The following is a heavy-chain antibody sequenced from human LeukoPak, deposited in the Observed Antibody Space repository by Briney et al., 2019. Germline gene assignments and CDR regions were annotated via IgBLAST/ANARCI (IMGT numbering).Heavy chain of an antibody. CDR1: GFTVSSNY. D-gene: IGHD5-12*01. CDR2: IYSGGST. CDR3: ARADSGYGFDP. J-gene: IGHJ5*02. Sequence: GGSLRLSCAASGFTVSSNYMSWVRQAPGKGLEWVSVIYSGGSTYYADSVKGRFTISRDNSKNTLYLQMNSLRAEDTAVYYCARADSGYGFDPWGQGTLVTVSS. V-gene: IGHV3-53*01.